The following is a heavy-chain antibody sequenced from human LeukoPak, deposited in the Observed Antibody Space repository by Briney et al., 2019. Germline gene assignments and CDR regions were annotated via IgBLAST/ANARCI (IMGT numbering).Heavy chain of an antibody. CDR2: IGTAGDT. V-gene: IGHV3-13*01. Sequence: GGSLRLSCAASGFTFSSYDMHWVRQATGKGLEWVSAIGTAGDTYYPGSVKGRFTISRENAKNSLYLQMNSLRAGDTAVYYCARTAMTLGAFDIWGQGTMVTVSS. CDR3: ARTAMTLGAFDI. D-gene: IGHD2-2*01. CDR1: GFTFSSYD. J-gene: IGHJ3*02.